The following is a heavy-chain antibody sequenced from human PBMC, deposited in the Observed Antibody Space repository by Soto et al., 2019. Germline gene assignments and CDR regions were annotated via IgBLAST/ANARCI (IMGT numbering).Heavy chain of an antibody. D-gene: IGHD3-10*01. CDR3: AREPGV. Sequence: QVQLQESGPGLVKPSQTLSLTCTVSGGSISSGGSDWSWNRQHPGKGLEWIGYIYYSGSTYYNPSFKSRVTISVDTSKNQFSLKLSSVTAADTAVYYCAREPGVWGQGTLVTVSS. V-gene: IGHV4-31*03. J-gene: IGHJ4*02. CDR2: IYYSGST. CDR1: GGSISSGGSD.